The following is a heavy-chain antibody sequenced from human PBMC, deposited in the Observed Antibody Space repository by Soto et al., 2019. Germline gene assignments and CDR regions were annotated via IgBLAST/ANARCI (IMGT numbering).Heavy chain of an antibody. CDR2: MNPNSGNT. Sequence: QVQLVQSGAEVKKPGASVKVSCKASGYTFTSYDINWVRQATGQGLEWMGWMNPNSGNTGYAQKCQGRLTMTRNTSIGTAYMELSSLRSEDTAVYYCARGRYSNSWSAWRWFDPWGQGTPVTVSS. V-gene: IGHV1-8*01. J-gene: IGHJ5*02. CDR1: GYTFTSYD. CDR3: ARGRYSNSWSAWRWFDP. D-gene: IGHD3-3*01.